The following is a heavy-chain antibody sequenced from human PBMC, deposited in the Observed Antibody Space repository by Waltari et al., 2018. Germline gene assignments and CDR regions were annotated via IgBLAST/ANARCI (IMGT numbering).Heavy chain of an antibody. CDR2: IILVLGEA. CDR1: GGTFPTYG. CDR3: AAHDSFDI. J-gene: IGHJ3*02. V-gene: IGHV1-69*04. Sequence: QVLLEQSGVEVKKAGSSVKVSCKASGGTFPTYGVSWVRQAPGQGLEWMGKIILVLGEADDAQKFKGRLTITADKSTSTAYMELTSLRSDDTAVYYCAAHDSFDIWGQGTKVTVSS.